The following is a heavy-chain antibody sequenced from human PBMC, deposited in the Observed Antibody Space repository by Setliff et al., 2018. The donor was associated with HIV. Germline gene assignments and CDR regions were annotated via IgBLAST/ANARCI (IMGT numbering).Heavy chain of an antibody. CDR2: IYTSGST. CDR1: GGSISSGSYY. V-gene: IGHV4-61*02. J-gene: IGHJ3*02. Sequence: SETLSLTCTVSGGSISSGSYYWSWIRQPAGKGLEWIGRIYTSGSTNYNPSLKSRVTISVDTSKKQFSLKVNSVTAADTAVYYCARAPFYSGYDSHDSSGYYLDAFDIWGPGTRVTVS. D-gene: IGHD3-22*01. CDR3: ARAPFYSGYDSHDSSGYYLDAFDI.